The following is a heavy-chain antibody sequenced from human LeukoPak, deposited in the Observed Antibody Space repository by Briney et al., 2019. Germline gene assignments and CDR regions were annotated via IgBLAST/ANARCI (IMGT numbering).Heavy chain of an antibody. Sequence: SETLSLTCAVYGGSFSGYYWSWIRQPPGKGLEWIGEINHSGSTNYNPSLKSRVTISVDRSKNQFSLKLSSVTAADTAVYYCARGYGGNSYYFDYWGQGTLVTVSS. CDR1: GGSFSGYY. V-gene: IGHV4-34*01. D-gene: IGHD4-23*01. CDR3: ARGYGGNSYYFDY. CDR2: INHSGST. J-gene: IGHJ4*02.